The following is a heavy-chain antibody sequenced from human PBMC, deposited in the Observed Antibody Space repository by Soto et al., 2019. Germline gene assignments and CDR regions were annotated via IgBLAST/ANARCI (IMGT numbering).Heavy chain of an antibody. V-gene: IGHV5-51*01. CDR1: GYSFTTYW. D-gene: IGHD6-19*01. J-gene: IGHJ4*02. CDR2: IDPGDSNT. CDR3: ARRTYRSGGRHYFDY. Sequence: PGESLKISCKGFGYSFTTYWIGWVRQMPGKGLEWMGIIDPGDSNTRYSPSFQGQVTISADKSISTAYLQWSSLKASDTAMYYCARRTYRSGGRHYFDYWGQGTLVTVSS.